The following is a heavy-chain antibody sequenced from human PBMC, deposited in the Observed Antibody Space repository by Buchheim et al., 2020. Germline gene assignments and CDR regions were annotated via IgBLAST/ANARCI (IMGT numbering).Heavy chain of an antibody. CDR3: ARSGYDFWSGYHFDY. CDR2: INSEGSST. J-gene: IGHJ4*02. D-gene: IGHD3-3*01. V-gene: IGHV3-74*03. CDR1: GFTFTNSW. Sequence: EVQLVESGGGLVQPGGSLTLSCAASGFTFTNSWMHWVRRAPGNGLVWISHINSEGSSTTYADSVKGRFTIPRDNAKNTVYLQMHSLRAEDTAVYYCARSGYDFWSGYHFDYWGQGTL.